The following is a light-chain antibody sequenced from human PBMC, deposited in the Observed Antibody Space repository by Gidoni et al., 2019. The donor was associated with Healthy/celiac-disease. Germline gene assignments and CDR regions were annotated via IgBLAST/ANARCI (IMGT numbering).Light chain of an antibody. V-gene: IGKV1-39*01. J-gene: IGKJ3*01. CDR2: AAS. CDR3: QQSYSTPEFT. Sequence: DIQLTQSPSSLSASVVDRVTLTCRASQSISSYLNWYQQKPGKAPKLLIYAASSLQSGVPSRFSGSGSGTDFTLTISSLQPEDFATYYCQQSYSTPEFTFGPGTKVDIK. CDR1: QSISSY.